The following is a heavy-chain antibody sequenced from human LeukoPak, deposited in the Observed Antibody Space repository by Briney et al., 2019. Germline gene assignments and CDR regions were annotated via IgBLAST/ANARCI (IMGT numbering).Heavy chain of an antibody. V-gene: IGHV3-30*04. Sequence: GGSLRLSCVASGFTFSSYAMHWVRQAPGKGLEWVAVISYDGGNKYYADSVKGRFTISRDNSKNTLYLQMNSLRAEDTAVYYCARVEHIVVVPAAMGGIYGMDVWGQGTTVTVPS. D-gene: IGHD2-2*01. CDR2: ISYDGGNK. CDR3: ARVEHIVVVPAAMGGIYGMDV. CDR1: GFTFSSYA. J-gene: IGHJ6*02.